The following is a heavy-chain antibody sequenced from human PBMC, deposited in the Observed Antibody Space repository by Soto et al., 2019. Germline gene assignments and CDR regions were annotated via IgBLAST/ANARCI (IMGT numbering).Heavy chain of an antibody. V-gene: IGHV4-31*03. J-gene: IGHJ4*02. D-gene: IGHD3-3*01. CDR2: IYYSGST. Sequence: SETLSLTCTVSGGSISSGGYYWSWIRQHPGKGLEWIGYIYYSGSTYYNPSLKSRVTISVDTSKNQFSLKLSSVTAADTAVYYCAKDGDSGRVYYDFWSGYYDSYYFDYWGQGTLVTSPQ. CDR1: GGSISSGGYY. CDR3: AKDGDSGRVYYDFWSGYYDSYYFDY.